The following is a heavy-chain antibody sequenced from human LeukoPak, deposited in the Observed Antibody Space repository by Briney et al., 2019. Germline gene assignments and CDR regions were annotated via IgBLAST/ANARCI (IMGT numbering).Heavy chain of an antibody. Sequence: GGSLRLSCAASGFTFSSYSMNWVRQTPGKGLEWVSYISSSSSTIYYADSVKGRFTISRDNAKNSLYLQMNSLRAEDTAVYYCASFSNYYYYMDVWGKGNTVTVSS. V-gene: IGHV3-48*01. CDR2: ISSSSSTI. J-gene: IGHJ6*03. CDR3: ASFSNYYYYMDV. CDR1: GFTFSSYS.